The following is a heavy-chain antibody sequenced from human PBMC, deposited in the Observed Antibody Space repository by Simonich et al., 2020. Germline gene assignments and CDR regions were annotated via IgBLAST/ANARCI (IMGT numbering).Heavy chain of an antibody. D-gene: IGHD3-9*01. CDR2: SSAYNSNK. CDR3: ARDYDILTGYYPPDY. Sequence: QVQLVQSGAEVKKPGSSVKVSCKASGYTFTSYGISWVRQAPGQGLEWMGWSSAYNSNKTHAQKLQGRVTMTTDTSTSTAYMELRSLRSDDTAVYYCARDYDILTGYYPPDYWGQGTLVTVSS. J-gene: IGHJ4*02. V-gene: IGHV1-18*01. CDR1: GYTFTSYG.